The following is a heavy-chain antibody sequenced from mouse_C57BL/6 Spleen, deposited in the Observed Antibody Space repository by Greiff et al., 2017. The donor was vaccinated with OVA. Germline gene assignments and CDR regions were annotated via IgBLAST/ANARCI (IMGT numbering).Heavy chain of an antibody. V-gene: IGHV5-17*01. CDR2: ISSGSSTI. D-gene: IGHD2-1*01. CDR3: ARHGGNYEAWFAY. CDR1: GFTFSDYG. J-gene: IGHJ3*01. Sequence: EVKLMESGGGLVKPGGSLKLSCAASGFTFSDYGMHWVRQAPEKGLEWVAYISSGSSTIYYADTVKGRFTISRDNAKNTLFLQMTSLRAEDTAMYYCARHGGNYEAWFAYWGQGTLVTVSA.